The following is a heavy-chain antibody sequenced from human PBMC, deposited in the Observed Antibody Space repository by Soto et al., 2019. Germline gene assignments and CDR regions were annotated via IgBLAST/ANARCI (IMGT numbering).Heavy chain of an antibody. V-gene: IGHV1-3*05. D-gene: IGHD1-26*01. CDR2: INAGNGNT. CDR3: ASSATTADYYYGMDV. CDR1: GYTFTNYA. Sequence: QVQLVQSGAEEKKPGASVKVSCKASGYTFTNYAMHWVRQAPGQRLEWMGWINAGNGNTKYSQKFQGRVTITRDTSASTAYMEPSSLTSEDTAVYHCASSATTADYYYGMDVWGQGTTVTVSS. J-gene: IGHJ6*02.